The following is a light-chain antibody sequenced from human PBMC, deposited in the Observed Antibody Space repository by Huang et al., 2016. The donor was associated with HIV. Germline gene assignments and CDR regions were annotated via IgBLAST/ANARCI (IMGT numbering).Light chain of an antibody. V-gene: IGKV2-28*01. J-gene: IGKJ5*01. CDR3: MQTLQTPLT. CDR2: LSS. CDR1: QSLLPSNGYNY. Sequence: EIVMTQSPLSLPVTPGEPASISCRASQSLLPSNGYNYLDWYLHKPGQSPQLVIYLSSNRASGVPNGCTGSGSVTYVTLKISRVEAEDVGVYYYMQTLQTPLTFGQGTRLEIK.